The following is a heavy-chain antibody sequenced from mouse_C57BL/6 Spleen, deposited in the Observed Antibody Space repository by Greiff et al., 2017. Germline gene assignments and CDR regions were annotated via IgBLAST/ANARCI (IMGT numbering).Heavy chain of an antibody. Sequence: VQLQQSGAELARPGASVKLSCKASGYTFTSYGISWVKQRTGQGLEWIGEIYPRSGNTYYNEKFKGKATLTADKSSSTAYMEIRSLTSEDSAVYFCARGDFYGSTTRYFDVWGTGTTVTVSS. J-gene: IGHJ1*03. CDR3: ARGDFYGSTTRYFDV. V-gene: IGHV1-81*01. CDR2: IYPRSGNT. CDR1: GYTFTSYG. D-gene: IGHD1-1*01.